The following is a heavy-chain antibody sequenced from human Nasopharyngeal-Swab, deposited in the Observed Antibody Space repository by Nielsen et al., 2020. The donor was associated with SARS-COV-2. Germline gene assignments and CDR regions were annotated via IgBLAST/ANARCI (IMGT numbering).Heavy chain of an antibody. V-gene: IGHV4-34*01. CDR3: ARGIVVDSGSWYPSYFDY. CDR2: INHSGST. Sequence: SETLSLTCAVYGGSFSGYYWSWIRQPPGKGLEWIGEINHSGSTNYNPSLKSRVTISVDTSKNQFSLKLNSVTAADTAVYYCARGIVVDSGSWYPSYFDYWGQGTLVTVSS. D-gene: IGHD6-13*01. CDR1: GGSFSGYY. J-gene: IGHJ4*02.